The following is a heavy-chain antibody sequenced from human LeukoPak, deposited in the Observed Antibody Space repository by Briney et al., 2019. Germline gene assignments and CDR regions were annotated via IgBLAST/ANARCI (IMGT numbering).Heavy chain of an antibody. CDR2: ISRDSGAT. Sequence: GGSLRLSCAASGFTFSSYSMNWVRQAPGKGLEWVSYISRDSGATYYADSVRGRFTISRDNAKNSLSLQMSSLRPEDTAIYFCARDQVTASDLLGYWGQGTLVTVSS. CDR3: ARDQVTASDLLGY. CDR1: GFTFSSYS. V-gene: IGHV3-48*01. D-gene: IGHD2-21*02. J-gene: IGHJ4*02.